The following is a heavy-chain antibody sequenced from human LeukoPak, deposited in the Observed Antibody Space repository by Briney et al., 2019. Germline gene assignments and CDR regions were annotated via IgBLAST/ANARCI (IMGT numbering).Heavy chain of an antibody. CDR3: ARDGSQYSSTSYYYYYYGMDV. CDR2: IIPIFGTA. D-gene: IGHD6-13*01. J-gene: IGHJ6*02. V-gene: IGHV1-69*13. Sequence: SVKVSCKASGGTFSSYAISWVRQAPGQGLEWMGGIIPIFGTANYAQKFQGRVTITADESTSTAYMELSSLRSEDTAVYYCARDGSQYSSTSYYYYYYGMDVWGQGTTVTVSS. CDR1: GGTFSSYA.